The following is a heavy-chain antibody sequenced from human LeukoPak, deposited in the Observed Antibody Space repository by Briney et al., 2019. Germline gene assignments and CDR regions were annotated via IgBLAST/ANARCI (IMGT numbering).Heavy chain of an antibody. V-gene: IGHV4-34*01. J-gene: IGHJ4*02. Sequence: SETLSLTCAVYGGSFSGYYWSWIRQPPGKGLEWNGEINHSGNTNYNPSLKSRVTISVDTSKNQFSLKLSSVTAADTAVYYCARITSSVGYYYDSSGYYYGFDYWGQGTLVTVSS. D-gene: IGHD3-22*01. CDR1: GGSFSGYY. CDR2: INHSGNT. CDR3: ARITSSVGYYYDSSGYYYGFDY.